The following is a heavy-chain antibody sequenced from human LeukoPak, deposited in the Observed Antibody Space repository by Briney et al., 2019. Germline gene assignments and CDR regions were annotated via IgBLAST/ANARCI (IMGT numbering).Heavy chain of an antibody. CDR3: ARGIVVVSAAWYYYGMDV. Sequence: ASVKVSCKASGYTFTAYYMHWVRQAPGQGLEWMGWINPNGGGTNYAQNFQGRVTMTRDTSITTAYMELSSLSSDDTAVYYCARGIVVVSAAWYYYGMDVWGQGTTVTVSS. V-gene: IGHV1-2*02. D-gene: IGHD2-21*01. J-gene: IGHJ6*02. CDR1: GYTFTAYY. CDR2: INPNGGGT.